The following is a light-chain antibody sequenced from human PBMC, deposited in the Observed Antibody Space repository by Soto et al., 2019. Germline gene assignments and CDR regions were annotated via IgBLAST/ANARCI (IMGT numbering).Light chain of an antibody. V-gene: IGKV3-20*01. CDR3: QQYGSSPWT. J-gene: IGKJ1*01. CDR1: QSVASNY. CDR2: GAS. Sequence: EIALTQSPGTLSLSPGERATLSCRASQSVASNYLAWHQQKPGQAPRLLIYGASSRATGVPDRFSGSGSGTDFTLTIRRLEPEDFAVYYCQQYGSSPWTFGQGTTVDIK.